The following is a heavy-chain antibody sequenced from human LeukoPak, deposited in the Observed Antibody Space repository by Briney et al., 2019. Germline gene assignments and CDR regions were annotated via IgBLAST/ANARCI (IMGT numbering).Heavy chain of an antibody. Sequence: GASVKVSCKASGYTFTGYYMHWVRQAPGQGLEWMGWINTYNGNTNYAQNLQGRVTMTTDTSTSTAYMDLRSLRSDDTAVYYCARDFGQWELLMDLVFDYWGQGTLVTVSS. CDR1: GYTFTGYY. CDR3: ARDFGQWELLMDLVFDY. D-gene: IGHD1-26*01. CDR2: INTYNGNT. V-gene: IGHV1-18*04. J-gene: IGHJ4*02.